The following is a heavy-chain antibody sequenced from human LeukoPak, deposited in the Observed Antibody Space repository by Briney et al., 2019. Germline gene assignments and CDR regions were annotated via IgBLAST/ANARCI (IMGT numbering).Heavy chain of an antibody. V-gene: IGHV1-2*02. Sequence: GASVKVSYKASGYTFTGYYMHWVRQAPGQGLEWMGWINPNSGGTNYAQKFQGRVTMTRDTSISTAYMELSRLRSDDTAVYYCARGKIGEGGAFDIWGQGTMVTVSS. J-gene: IGHJ3*02. D-gene: IGHD3-10*01. CDR1: GYTFTGYY. CDR3: ARGKIGEGGAFDI. CDR2: INPNSGGT.